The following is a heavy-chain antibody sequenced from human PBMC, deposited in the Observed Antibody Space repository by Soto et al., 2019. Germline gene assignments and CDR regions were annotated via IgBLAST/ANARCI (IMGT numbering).Heavy chain of an antibody. CDR1: GFTLSDYY. J-gene: IGHJ3*02. D-gene: IGHD6-13*01. Sequence: GGSLRLSCAASGFTLSDYYMSWIRQAPGKGLEWVSYISSSGSTIYYADSVKGRFTISRDNAKNSLYLQMNSLRAEDTAVYYCASKQPVLGDGFDIWGQGTMVTVSS. CDR3: ASKQPVLGDGFDI. V-gene: IGHV3-11*01. CDR2: ISSSGSTI.